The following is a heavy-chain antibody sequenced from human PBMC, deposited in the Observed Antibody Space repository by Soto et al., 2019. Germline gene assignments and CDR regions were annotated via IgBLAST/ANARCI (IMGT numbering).Heavy chain of an antibody. Sequence: QVQLVESGGGVVQPGRSLRLSCAASGFTFSSYGMHWVRQAPGKGLEWVAVIWYDGSNKYYADSVKGRFTISRDNSKNTLYLQMNSLRAEDMAVYYCARDGYCSGGSCYSVPVFDYWGQGTLVTVSS. J-gene: IGHJ4*02. CDR1: GFTFSSYG. V-gene: IGHV3-33*01. D-gene: IGHD2-15*01. CDR2: IWYDGSNK. CDR3: ARDGYCSGGSCYSVPVFDY.